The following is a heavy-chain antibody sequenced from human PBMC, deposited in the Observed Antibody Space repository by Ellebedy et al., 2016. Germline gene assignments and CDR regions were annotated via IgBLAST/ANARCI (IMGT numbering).Heavy chain of an antibody. CDR3: TRDSPDYAVASY. J-gene: IGHJ4*02. CDR2: IKYDGSEK. D-gene: IGHD6-19*01. CDR1: GFTFSGFW. V-gene: IGHV3-7*01. Sequence: GGSLRLSCAASGFTFSGFWMTWVRQAPGKGLEWVANIKYDGSEKNYVNSVKGRFTISRDSAKNSLFLEMNGLRAEDTAVYYCTRDSPDYAVASYWGQGAPVTVSS.